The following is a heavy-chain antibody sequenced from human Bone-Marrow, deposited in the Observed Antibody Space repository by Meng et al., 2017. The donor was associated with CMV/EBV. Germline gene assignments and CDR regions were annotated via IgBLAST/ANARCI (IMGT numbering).Heavy chain of an antibody. V-gene: IGHV1-2*02. CDR3: ARDRTIFGVVTHYYGMDV. D-gene: IGHD3-3*01. CDR1: GYTFTGYY. Sequence: ASVKASCKASGYTFTGYYMHWVRQAPGQGLEWMGWINPNSGGTNYAQKFQGRVTMTRDTSISTAYMELSRLRSDDTAVYYCARDRTIFGVVTHYYGMDVWGQGTTVTVSS. CDR2: INPNSGGT. J-gene: IGHJ6*02.